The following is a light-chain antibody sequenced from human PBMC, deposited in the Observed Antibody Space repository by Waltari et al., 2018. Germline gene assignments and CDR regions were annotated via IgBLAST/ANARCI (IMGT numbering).Light chain of an antibody. Sequence: EIVMTQSPATLSVSTGERATLSCRASQSVSSNLAWYQQKPGQAPRLLIYGASTRATGIPARFSGSGSGTEFTLTISSLQSEDFAVYYCQQYNNWLEAFGQGTRLEIK. V-gene: IGKV3-15*01. CDR2: GAS. CDR1: QSVSSN. CDR3: QQYNNWLEA. J-gene: IGKJ5*01.